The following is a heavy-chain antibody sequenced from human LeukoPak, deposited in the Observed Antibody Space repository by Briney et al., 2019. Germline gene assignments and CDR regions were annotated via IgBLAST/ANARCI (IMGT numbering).Heavy chain of an antibody. CDR2: ICHDGSP. J-gene: IGHJ5*01. Sequence: SETLSLTCAVSGYSISSGYYWGWIRQPPGKGMEWIGSICHDGSPSDNLSLKSRVTISLDTFKHQFSLKLTSVTAADTAVYYCAKAGDCTTTSCNWFDSWGRGPQVIVSS. CDR1: GYSISSGYY. CDR3: AKAGDCTTTSCNWFDS. V-gene: IGHV4-38-2*01. D-gene: IGHD2-2*01.